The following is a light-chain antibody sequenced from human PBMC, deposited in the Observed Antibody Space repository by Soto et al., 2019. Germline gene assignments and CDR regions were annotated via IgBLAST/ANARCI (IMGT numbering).Light chain of an antibody. CDR1: QSVSSY. Sequence: ESVLTQSPATLSLSPGEKATLSCRASQSVSSYLAWYQQKPGQAPRLLIYDASNRATGIPARFSGSGSGTDFTLTISSLEPEDFAVYYCQQRSNWNTFGQGTKVDIK. CDR3: QQRSNWNT. CDR2: DAS. J-gene: IGKJ2*01. V-gene: IGKV3-11*01.